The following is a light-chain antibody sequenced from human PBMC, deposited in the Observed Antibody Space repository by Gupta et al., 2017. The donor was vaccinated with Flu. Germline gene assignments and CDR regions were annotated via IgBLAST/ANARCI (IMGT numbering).Light chain of an antibody. CDR2: QES. V-gene: IGLV3-1*01. CDR1: KLGDKY. Sequence: SYELTQPPSVPVSPGQTASITCSGDKLGDKYACWYQQKPGQSPVLVIYQESKRPSGIPERFSGSNSGNTATLTISGTQAMDEADYYCQAWDSSTRVFGTGTKVTVL. CDR3: QAWDSSTRV. J-gene: IGLJ1*01.